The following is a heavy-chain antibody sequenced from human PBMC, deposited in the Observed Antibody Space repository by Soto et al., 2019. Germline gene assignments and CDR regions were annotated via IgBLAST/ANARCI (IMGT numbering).Heavy chain of an antibody. V-gene: IGHV3-23*01. J-gene: IGHJ4*02. Sequence: EVQLLESGGGLVQPGGSLRLSCAASGFTFSSYAMSWVRQAPGKGLEWVSAISGSGGSTYYADSVKGRFTISRDNSKNTLYLQMNSLRAEDTAVYYCAKIVVVVXATVSASDYWGQGTLVTVSS. D-gene: IGHD2-15*01. CDR3: AKIVVVVXATVSASDY. CDR1: GFTFSSYA. CDR2: ISGSGGST.